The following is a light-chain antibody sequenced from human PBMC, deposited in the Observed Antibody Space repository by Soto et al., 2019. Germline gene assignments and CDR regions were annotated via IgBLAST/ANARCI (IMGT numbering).Light chain of an antibody. CDR2: EGS. V-gene: IGLV2-23*01. CDR1: SSDVGRYNL. J-gene: IGLJ2*01. Sequence: QSVLTQPASVSGSPGQSITISCTCTSSDVGRYNLVSWYHQHPGKAPKLRIYEGSKRPSGVSNRFSGSKSGNTASLTISGIQAEDEDYYYCCSYAGSSTYVVFGGGTELAVL. CDR3: CSYAGSSTYVV.